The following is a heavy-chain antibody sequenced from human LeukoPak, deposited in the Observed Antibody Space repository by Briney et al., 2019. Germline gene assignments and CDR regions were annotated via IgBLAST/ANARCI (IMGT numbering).Heavy chain of an antibody. V-gene: IGHV3-30-3*01. CDR3: ARSTVTTHSRYFQK. CDR1: GFTFSSYA. CDR2: ISYDGSSE. Sequence: GGPLRLSCAASGFTFSSYAMHCVRQAPGKGLEWAAVISYDGSSEYYADSVKGRFTISRDNSKNTLSLQMNSLRAEDTAVYYCARSTVTTHSRYFQKWGQGTLVTVSP. D-gene: IGHD4-17*01. J-gene: IGHJ1*01.